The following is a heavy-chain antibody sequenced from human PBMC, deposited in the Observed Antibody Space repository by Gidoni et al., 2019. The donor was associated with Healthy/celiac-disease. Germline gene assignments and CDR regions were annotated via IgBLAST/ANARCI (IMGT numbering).Heavy chain of an antibody. CDR1: GGTFSSYA. CDR3: ARDLRFLGYDYGDYVDAFDI. V-gene: IGHV1-69*04. Sequence: QVQLVQSGAEVKKSGSSVKVSCKASGGTFSSYAIRWVRQAPGQGLEWMGRISPILGIANYAQKFQGRVTITADKSTSTAYMELSSLRSEDTAVYYCARDLRFLGYDYGDYVDAFDIWGQGTMVTVSS. CDR2: ISPILGIA. J-gene: IGHJ3*02. D-gene: IGHD4-17*01.